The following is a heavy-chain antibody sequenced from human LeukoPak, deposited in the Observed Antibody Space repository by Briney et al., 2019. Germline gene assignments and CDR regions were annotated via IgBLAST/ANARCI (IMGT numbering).Heavy chain of an antibody. V-gene: IGHV1-69*04. CDR3: ATLIANWFDP. Sequence: ASVKVSCKASGGTFSSYAISWVRQAPGQGLEWMGRIIPILGIANYAQKFQGRVTNTADKSTSTAYMELSSLRSEDTAVYYCATLIANWFDPWGQGTLVTVSS. J-gene: IGHJ5*02. CDR2: IIPILGIA. CDR1: GGTFSSYA. D-gene: IGHD2-15*01.